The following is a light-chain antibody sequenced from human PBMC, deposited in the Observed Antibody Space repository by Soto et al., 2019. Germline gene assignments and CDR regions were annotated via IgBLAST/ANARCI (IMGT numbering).Light chain of an antibody. CDR3: QQTFIPPYI. CDR2: VAS. Sequence: DIQMTQSLSSLSASVGDTVTITCRASQSISNSLSWYQQKPGKAPKFLIYVASNLQRGVPSRFSGSVSVTDFTLTISSLKPEDVATYYCQQTFIPPYIFGQGTKLEIK. J-gene: IGKJ2*01. V-gene: IGKV1-39*01. CDR1: QSISNS.